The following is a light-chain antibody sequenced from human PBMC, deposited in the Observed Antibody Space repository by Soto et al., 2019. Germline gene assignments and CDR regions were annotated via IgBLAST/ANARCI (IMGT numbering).Light chain of an antibody. V-gene: IGKV1-27*01. Sequence: GDRVTITCRASQAIRNSLAWYQQKPGKVPKLLIYAASTLQSGVPSRFSGSGSGTDFTLTISSLQPEDVATYYCQKYFSAPWTFGQGTKVDI. CDR2: AAS. CDR3: QKYFSAPWT. J-gene: IGKJ1*01. CDR1: QAIRNS.